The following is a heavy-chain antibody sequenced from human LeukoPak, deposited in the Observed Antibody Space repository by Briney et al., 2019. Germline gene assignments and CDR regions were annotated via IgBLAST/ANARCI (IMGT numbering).Heavy chain of an antibody. J-gene: IGHJ5*01. CDR3: ARDGDSGGWFDS. CDR1: GGSINSHY. V-gene: IGHV4-59*11. D-gene: IGHD6-25*01. Sequence: SETLSLTCTVPGGSINSHYWSWIRQLPGKGLECIGYIYYSGSTKYNPSLNSRATISLDTSKNQFFLKLTSVTAADTAVYYCARDGDSGGWFDSWGQGALVTVSS. CDR2: IYYSGST.